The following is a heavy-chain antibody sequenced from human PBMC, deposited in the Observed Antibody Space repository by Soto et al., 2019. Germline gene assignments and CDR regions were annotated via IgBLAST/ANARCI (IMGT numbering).Heavy chain of an antibody. V-gene: IGHV3-30*18. Sequence: GGSLRLSCAASGFTFSSYGMHWVRQAPGKGLEWVAVISYDGSNKYYADSVKGRFTISRDNSKNTLYLQMNSLRAEDTAVYYCAKDKYSSSSGVGMDVWGQGTTVTVSS. CDR3: AKDKYSSSSGVGMDV. CDR2: ISYDGSNK. D-gene: IGHD6-6*01. CDR1: GFTFSSYG. J-gene: IGHJ6*02.